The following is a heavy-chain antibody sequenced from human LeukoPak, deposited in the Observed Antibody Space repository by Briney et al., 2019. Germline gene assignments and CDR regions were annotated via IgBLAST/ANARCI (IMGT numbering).Heavy chain of an antibody. CDR1: GLTVGSNY. V-gene: IGHV3-53*01. CDR2: IYSGGST. CDR3: ARALRGYSYVLDY. D-gene: IGHD5-18*01. Sequence: PGGSLRLSCAASGLTVGSNYFTWVRQAPGKGLEWVSVIYSGGSTYYADSVKGRFTISRDNSKNTLYLQMNNLRAEDTAVYYCARALRGYSYVLDYWGQGTLVTVSS. J-gene: IGHJ4*02.